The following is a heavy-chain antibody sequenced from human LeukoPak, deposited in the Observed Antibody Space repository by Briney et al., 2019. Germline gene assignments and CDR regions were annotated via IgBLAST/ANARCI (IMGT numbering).Heavy chain of an antibody. CDR2: IYYSGST. J-gene: IGHJ4*02. Sequence: KTSETLSLTCTVSGGSISSSSYYWGWIRQPPGKGLEWIGYIYYSGSTNYNPSLKSRVTISVDTSKNQFSLKLSSVTAADTAVYYCARDGFDVYGSGSRPTYYSDYWGQGTLVTVSS. D-gene: IGHD3-10*01. CDR3: ARDGFDVYGSGSRPTYYSDY. V-gene: IGHV4-61*01. CDR1: GGSISSSSYY.